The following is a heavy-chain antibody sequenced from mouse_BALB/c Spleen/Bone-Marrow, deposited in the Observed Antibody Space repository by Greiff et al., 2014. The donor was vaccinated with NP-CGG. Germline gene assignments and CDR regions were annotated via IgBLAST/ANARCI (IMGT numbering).Heavy chain of an antibody. CDR2: INGGSSTI. J-gene: IGHJ4*01. Sequence: VQLKESGGGLVQPGGSRKLSCAASGFTFSSFGMHWVRQAPEKGLEWVAYINGGSSTIYYEDTVKGRFTISRDNPKNTLFLQLTSLRSEDTAMYYCARDEDYAMDYWGQGTSVTVSS. CDR3: ARDEDYAMDY. V-gene: IGHV5-17*02. CDR1: GFTFSSFG.